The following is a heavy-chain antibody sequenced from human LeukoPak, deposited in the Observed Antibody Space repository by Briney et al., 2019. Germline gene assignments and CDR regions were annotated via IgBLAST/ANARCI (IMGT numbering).Heavy chain of an antibody. D-gene: IGHD6-13*01. Sequence: PGGSLRLSCAVSGFIFGSYAMSWARQAPGKGLEWVSAISGSGGSTYYADSVRGRFAISRDNSKNTLYLQMNSLRAEDTAVYYCAKWASGSSWGYWGQGTLVTVSS. CDR3: AKWASGSSWGY. V-gene: IGHV3-23*01. CDR1: GFIFGSYA. CDR2: ISGSGGST. J-gene: IGHJ4*02.